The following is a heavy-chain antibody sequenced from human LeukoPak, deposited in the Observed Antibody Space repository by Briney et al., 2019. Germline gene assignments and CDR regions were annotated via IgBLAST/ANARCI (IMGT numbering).Heavy chain of an antibody. Sequence: GGSLRLSCAASGFTFSSYAMHWVRQAPGKGLEWVAVISYDGSNKYYADSVKGRFTISRDNSKNTLYLQMNSLRAEDTAVYYCARDFISWLLSYYYYGMDVWGQGTTVTVSS. CDR1: GFTFSSYA. CDR2: ISYDGSNK. J-gene: IGHJ6*02. CDR3: ARDFISWLLSYYYYGMDV. V-gene: IGHV3-30*04. D-gene: IGHD1-26*01.